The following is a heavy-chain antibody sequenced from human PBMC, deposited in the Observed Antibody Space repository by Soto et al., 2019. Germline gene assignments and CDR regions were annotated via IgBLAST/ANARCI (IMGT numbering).Heavy chain of an antibody. CDR3: ARDSAYGDFDAFDI. CDR2: INHSGST. CDR1: GGSFSGFC. V-gene: IGHV4-34*01. D-gene: IGHD4-17*01. J-gene: IGHJ3*02. Sequence: SQTLSLTCAVDGGSFSGFCWRWIRQPPGKGLEWIGEINHSGSTNYNPSLKSRVTISVDTSKNQFSLKLSSVTAADTAVYYCARDSAYGDFDAFDIWGQGTMVTVSS.